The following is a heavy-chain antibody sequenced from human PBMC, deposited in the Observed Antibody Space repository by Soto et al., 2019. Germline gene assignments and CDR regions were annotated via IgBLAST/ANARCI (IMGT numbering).Heavy chain of an antibody. J-gene: IGHJ6*02. Sequence: SQTLSLTCFISGDTLSCNSAALNWIRQSTSRGLEWLGRTYYRSKWYNDYAVSVKTRITIYPDTSKNQFSLQLNSVTPEDTAVYYCARDPPGYYYGMDVWAQGTTVTVSS. CDR2: TYYRSKWYN. CDR1: GDTLSCNSAA. V-gene: IGHV6-1*01. CDR3: ARDPPGYYYGMDV.